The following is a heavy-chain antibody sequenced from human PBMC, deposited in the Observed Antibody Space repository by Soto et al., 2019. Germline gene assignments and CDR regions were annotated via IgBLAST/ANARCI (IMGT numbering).Heavy chain of an antibody. D-gene: IGHD3-16*01. J-gene: IGHJ5*02. CDR1: SGSISSGGYY. CDR2: IFYSGST. Sequence: SETLSLTCTVSSGSISSGGYYWSWIRQHPGKGLEWIGNIFYSGSTYYNPSLKSRVTISVDTSKNQFSLKLSSVTAADTAVYYCARVRSGVGYNWFDPWGQGTLVTVSS. CDR3: ARVRSGVGYNWFDP. V-gene: IGHV4-31*03.